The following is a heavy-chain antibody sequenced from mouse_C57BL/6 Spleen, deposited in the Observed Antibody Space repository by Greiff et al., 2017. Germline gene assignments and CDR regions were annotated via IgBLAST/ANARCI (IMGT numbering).Heavy chain of an antibody. J-gene: IGHJ4*01. V-gene: IGHV14-2*01. CDR2: IDPEDGET. D-gene: IGHD2-5*01. CDR3: ASGYYSSYKRAVDY. Sequence: EVQLQQSGAELVKPGASVKLSCTASGFTFKDYYMHWVKQRPEQGLEWIGRIDPEDGETKYAPKFQGKATITADPSSNPAYLQLSSLTSEDTAVYYGASGYYSSYKRAVDYWGQGTSVTVSS. CDR1: GFTFKDYY.